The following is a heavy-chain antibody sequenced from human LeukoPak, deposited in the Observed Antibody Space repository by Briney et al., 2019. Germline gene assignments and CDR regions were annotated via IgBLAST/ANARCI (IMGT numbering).Heavy chain of an antibody. V-gene: IGHV3-23*01. D-gene: IGHD3-3*01. CDR3: AKDYDFWSGRLHYFDY. CDR1: GFTFSSYA. CDR2: ISGSGGST. J-gene: IGHJ4*02. Sequence: GGSLRLSCAASGFTFSSYAMSWVRQAPEKGLEWVSAISGSGGSTYYADSVKGRFTISRDNSKNTLYLQMNSLRAEDTAVYYCAKDYDFWSGRLHYFDYWGQGTLVTVSS.